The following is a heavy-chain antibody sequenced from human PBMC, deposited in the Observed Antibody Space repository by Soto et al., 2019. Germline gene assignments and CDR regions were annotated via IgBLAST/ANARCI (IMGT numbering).Heavy chain of an antibody. J-gene: IGHJ4*02. CDR2: IYFGGET. Sequence: SETLSLTCTVSADSLTRGSYYWTWIRRPPGKGLEWIGEIYFGGETKYNPSLNSRASISIDTSRNQFSLRLTSVSAADTAGYFCARGLQVYGTYYFDHWGQGILVTVSS. CDR3: ARGLQVYGTYYFDH. V-gene: IGHV4-61*01. CDR1: ADSLTRGSYY. D-gene: IGHD2-8*01.